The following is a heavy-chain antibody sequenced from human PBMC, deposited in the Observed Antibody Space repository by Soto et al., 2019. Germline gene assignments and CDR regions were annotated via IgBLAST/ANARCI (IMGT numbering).Heavy chain of an antibody. Sequence: PSETLSLTCAVYGGSFSGYYWSWIRQPPGKGLEWIGNIFYSGSTYYNPSLKSRVTIFVDTSKNQFSLKLSSVTAAGTAVYYCARHREVKNWFDPWGQGTLVTVSS. V-gene: IGHV4-34*12. D-gene: IGHD3-10*01. CDR3: ARHREVKNWFDP. J-gene: IGHJ5*02. CDR1: GGSFSGYY. CDR2: IFYSGST.